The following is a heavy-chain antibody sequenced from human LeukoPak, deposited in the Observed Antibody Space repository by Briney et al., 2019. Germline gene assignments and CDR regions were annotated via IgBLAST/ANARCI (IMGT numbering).Heavy chain of an antibody. D-gene: IGHD3-10*01. CDR3: STMVRGVIGY. J-gene: IGHJ4*02. CDR1: GFTFSVSA. CDR2: IRTKTNNYAT. Sequence: GGSLRLSCATSGFTFSVSALHWVRQASGKGLEWVGHIRTKTNNYATAYGASVKGRFTISRDDSKNRAYLQMNSLKIEDTAVYYCSTMVRGVIGYWGQGTLVDVSS. V-gene: IGHV3-73*01.